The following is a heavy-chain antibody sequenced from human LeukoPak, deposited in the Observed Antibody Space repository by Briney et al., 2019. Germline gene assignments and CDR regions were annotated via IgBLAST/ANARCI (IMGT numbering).Heavy chain of an antibody. Sequence: GDSLRLSCAASGFIFSDYGMGWVRQAPGEGLEWVSSVSASGSRNYVDSVEGRFTISRDNSKNTLFLHMNSLRADDTAVYYCAKDRSRDGGNFDYWGQGTLVTVPS. CDR1: GFIFSDYG. CDR3: AKDRSRDGGNFDY. D-gene: IGHD4-23*01. J-gene: IGHJ4*02. V-gene: IGHV3-23*01. CDR2: VSASGSR.